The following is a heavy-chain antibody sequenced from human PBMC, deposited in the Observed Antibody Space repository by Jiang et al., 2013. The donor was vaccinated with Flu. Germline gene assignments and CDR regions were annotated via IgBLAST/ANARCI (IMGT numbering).Heavy chain of an antibody. Sequence: TELSMHWVRQAPGKGLEWMGGFDPEDGETIYAQKFQGRVTMTRDTSTSTVYMELSSLRSEDTAVYYCARESAAALDYWGQGTLVTVSS. CDR3: ARESAAALDY. D-gene: IGHD2-2*01. CDR1: TELS. J-gene: IGHJ4*02. CDR2: FDPEDGET. V-gene: IGHV1-24*01.